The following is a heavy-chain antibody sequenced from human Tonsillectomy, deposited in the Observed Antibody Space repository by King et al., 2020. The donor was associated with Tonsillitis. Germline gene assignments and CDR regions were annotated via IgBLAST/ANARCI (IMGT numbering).Heavy chain of an antibody. V-gene: IGHV1-2*02. J-gene: IGHJ6*02. CDR3: ARDLLPEFSRGPLHGMDV. D-gene: IGHD3-10*01. CDR1: GYTFTGYY. CDR2: INPNRGDT. Sequence: VQLVQSGAEVKKPGASVKVSCKTSGYTFTGYYMYWVRQAPGQGLEWMGWINPNRGDTKYAQKFQGRVTMTRDTSISTAYMELSRLRSDDTAVYYCARDLLPEFSRGPLHGMDVWGQGTTVTVSS.